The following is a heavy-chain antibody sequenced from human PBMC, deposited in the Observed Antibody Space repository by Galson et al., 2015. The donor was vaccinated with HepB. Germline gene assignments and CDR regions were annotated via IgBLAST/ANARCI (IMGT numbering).Heavy chain of an antibody. J-gene: IGHJ4*02. V-gene: IGHV3-21*01. Sequence: SLRLSCAASRFTFSSYSMNWVRQAPGKGLEWVSSISSSSSYIYYADSVKGRFTISRDNAKNSLYLQMNSLRVEDTAVYYCAREGGDYYDSSGEGQWYFDHWGQGTLVTVSS. D-gene: IGHD3-22*01. CDR3: AREGGDYYDSSGEGQWYFDH. CDR1: RFTFSSYS. CDR2: ISSSSSYI.